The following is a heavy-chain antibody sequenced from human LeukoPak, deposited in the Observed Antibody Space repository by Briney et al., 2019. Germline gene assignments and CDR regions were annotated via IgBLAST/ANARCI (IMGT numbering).Heavy chain of an antibody. Sequence: PSETLSLTCTVSGGSISSGDYYWSWIRQPPGKGLEWIGYIYYSGSTYYNPSLKSRVTISVDTSKNQFSLKLSSVTAADTAVYYCASPTSKSWYFDLWGRGTLVTVSS. CDR1: GGSISSGDYY. CDR2: IYYSGST. V-gene: IGHV4-30-4*01. CDR3: ASPTSKSWYFDL. J-gene: IGHJ2*01.